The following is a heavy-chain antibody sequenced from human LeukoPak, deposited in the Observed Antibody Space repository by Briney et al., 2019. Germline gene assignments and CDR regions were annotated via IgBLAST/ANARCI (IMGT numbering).Heavy chain of an antibody. V-gene: IGHV4-61*02. J-gene: IGHJ3*02. CDR2: ISSSGST. D-gene: IGHD3-22*01. CDR3: ARGPYSYDSSGAFDI. CDR1: GDSISSGDYY. Sequence: SSETLSLTCTVSGDSISSGDYYWSWIRQPAGKGLEWIGRISSSGSTNYNPSLKSRVTISVDTSKNQFSLKLSSVTAADTAVYFCARGPYSYDSSGAFDIWGQGTMVTVSS.